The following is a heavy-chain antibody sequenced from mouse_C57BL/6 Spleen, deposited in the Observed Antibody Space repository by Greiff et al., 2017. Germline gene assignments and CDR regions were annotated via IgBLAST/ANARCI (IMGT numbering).Heavy chain of an antibody. D-gene: IGHD1-1*01. V-gene: IGHV1-82*01. CDR2: IYPGDGDT. CDR1: GYAFSSSW. Sequence: VKLMESGPELVKPGASVKISCMASGYAFSSSWMNWVKQRPGKGLEWIGRIYPGDGDTNYNGKFKGKATLTADKSSSTAYMQLSSLTSEDSAVYFCARDYYGSGGYFDYWGQGTTLTVSS. CDR3: ARDYYGSGGYFDY. J-gene: IGHJ2*01.